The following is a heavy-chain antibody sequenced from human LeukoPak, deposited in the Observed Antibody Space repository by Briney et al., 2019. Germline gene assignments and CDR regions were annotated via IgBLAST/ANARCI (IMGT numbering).Heavy chain of an antibody. CDR3: ARAFLTYGRRQSGGRQRPNAFDI. CDR2: IGHSGGS. Sequence: PSEALSLTCAVYGGPFSDYYWSWIRQTHGKGLEWIGEIGHSGGSHSNPSLTSRVTMSVDTAKKQFSLRLSSVTAADTGVYYCARAFLTYGRRQSGGRQRPNAFDIWGHGTMVTVSS. CDR1: GGPFSDYY. D-gene: IGHD2/OR15-2a*01. V-gene: IGHV4-34*01. J-gene: IGHJ3*02.